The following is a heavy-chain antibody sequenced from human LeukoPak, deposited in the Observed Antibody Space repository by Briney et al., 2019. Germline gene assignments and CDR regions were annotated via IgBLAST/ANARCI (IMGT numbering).Heavy chain of an antibody. CDR2: ISYDGSNK. Sequence: GSLRLSCAASGFTFGSYAMHWVRQAPGKGLEWVAVISYDGSNKYYADSVKGRFTISRDNSKNTLYLQMNSLRAEDTAVYYCARDAYRVDTAMVPFGYWGQGTLVTVSS. D-gene: IGHD5-18*01. V-gene: IGHV3-30-3*01. CDR3: ARDAYRVDTAMVPFGY. J-gene: IGHJ4*02. CDR1: GFTFGSYA.